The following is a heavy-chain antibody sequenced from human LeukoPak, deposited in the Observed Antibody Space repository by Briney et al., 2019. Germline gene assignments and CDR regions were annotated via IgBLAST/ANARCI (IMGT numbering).Heavy chain of an antibody. V-gene: IGHV4-4*02. J-gene: IGHJ4*02. D-gene: IGHD3-9*01. CDR3: ARGPSDILTTIGVYFDY. CDR2: IYHSGST. Sequence: SETLSLTCAVSGGSISSSNWWSWVRQPPGEGLEWIGEIYHSGSTNYNPSLKSRVTISVDKSKNQFSLKLSSVTAADTAVYYCARGPSDILTTIGVYFDYWGQGTLVTVSS. CDR1: GGSISSSNW.